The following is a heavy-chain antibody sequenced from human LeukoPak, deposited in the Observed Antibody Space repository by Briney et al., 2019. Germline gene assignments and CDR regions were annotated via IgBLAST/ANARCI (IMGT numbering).Heavy chain of an antibody. CDR1: GGSMSSYY. Sequence: SETLSLTCTVSGGSMSSYYWTWIRRPPGKGLEWIGYIYYRGSTNYNPSLKSRVTISVDTSKNQFSLKLRSVTAADTAVYYCARATEFGDYYFDYWGQGTLVTVSS. CDR3: ARATEFGDYYFDY. D-gene: IGHD3-10*01. V-gene: IGHV4-59*01. J-gene: IGHJ4*02. CDR2: IYYRGST.